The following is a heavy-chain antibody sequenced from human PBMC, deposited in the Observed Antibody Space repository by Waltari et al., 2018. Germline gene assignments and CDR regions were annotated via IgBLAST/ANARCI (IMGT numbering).Heavy chain of an antibody. Sequence: EVQVVESGGGLVQPGGSLRLSCVASGFTFSNYEMNWVRQAPGKGLEWVSYINNSGSTTYYADSGKGRFTISRDNAKNSMYLEMDSLRAEDTAVYYCARPSTEYYYYYYYMDVWGKGTTVTVS. CDR3: ARPSTEYYYYYYYMDV. V-gene: IGHV3-48*03. J-gene: IGHJ6*03. CDR1: GFTFSNYE. CDR2: INNSGSTT.